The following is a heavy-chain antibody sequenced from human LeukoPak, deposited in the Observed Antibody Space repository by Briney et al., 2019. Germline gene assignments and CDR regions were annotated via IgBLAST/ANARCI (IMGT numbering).Heavy chain of an antibody. CDR3: ARGQLPRGYYYGMDV. Sequence: SVRVSCKASGGTFSSYAISWVRQAPGQGLEWXXXIIPIFGTANXXQKXXXXVTINADESTSTAYMELSSLRSEDTAVYYCARGQLPRGYYYGMDVWGQGTTVTVSS. J-gene: IGHJ6*02. V-gene: IGHV1-69*13. D-gene: IGHD6-6*01. CDR1: GGTFSSYA. CDR2: IIPIFGTA.